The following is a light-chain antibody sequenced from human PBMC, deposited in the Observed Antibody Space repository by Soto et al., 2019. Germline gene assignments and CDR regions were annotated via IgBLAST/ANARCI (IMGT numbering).Light chain of an antibody. CDR1: SSDVGNYKF. Sequence: QSALTQPASVSGSPGQSITISCTGTSSDVGNYKFVSWYQQRPGKAPKLMIYEVSKRPSGVSNRFSGSKSGNTASLTISGLQAEDEADYYCCSYAGSTTVVFGGGTKLTVL. CDR3: CSYAGSTTVV. CDR2: EVS. J-gene: IGLJ2*01. V-gene: IGLV2-23*02.